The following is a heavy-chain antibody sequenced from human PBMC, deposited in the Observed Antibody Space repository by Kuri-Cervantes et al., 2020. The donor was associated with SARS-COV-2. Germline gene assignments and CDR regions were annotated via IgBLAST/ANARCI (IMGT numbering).Heavy chain of an antibody. Sequence: GGSLRLSCAASGFTVSSNYMTWVRQAPGKGLEWVSVIYSGGSTYYADSVKGRFTISSDNSKNTLYLQMNSLRAEDTSMYYCARSPVWEGYFDFWGQGTLVTVSS. CDR3: ARSPVWEGYFDF. V-gene: IGHV3-53*01. CDR1: GFTVSSNY. CDR2: IYSGGST. D-gene: IGHD1-26*01. J-gene: IGHJ4*02.